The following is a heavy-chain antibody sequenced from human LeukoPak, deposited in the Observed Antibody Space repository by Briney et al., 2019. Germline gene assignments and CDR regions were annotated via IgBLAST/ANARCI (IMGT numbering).Heavy chain of an antibody. J-gene: IGHJ4*02. CDR1: GFSFSSYG. Sequence: GRSLRLSCAASGFSFSSYGMHWVRQAPGKGLEWVALIWSDGINKYYADSVKGRFTISRDNSKNTLYLQMNSLRAEDTAVYYCAREPGKRTFDYWGQGTLVTVSS. V-gene: IGHV3-33*01. CDR3: AREPGKRTFDY. CDR2: IWSDGINK.